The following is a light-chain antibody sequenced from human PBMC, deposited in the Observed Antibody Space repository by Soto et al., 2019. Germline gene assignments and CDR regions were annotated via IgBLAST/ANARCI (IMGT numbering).Light chain of an antibody. J-gene: IGKJ4*01. V-gene: IGKV3-15*01. CDR3: QQYNVWPLT. CDR2: VAS. CDR1: QSVSSN. Sequence: IVMTQSPATPSVSPGERATLSCRASQSVSSNLARYQQKTGQTPRLLIYVASTRATGIPARFSGSGSGTEFSLTIGSLQSEDFAVYYCQQYNVWPLTFGGGTKVEFK.